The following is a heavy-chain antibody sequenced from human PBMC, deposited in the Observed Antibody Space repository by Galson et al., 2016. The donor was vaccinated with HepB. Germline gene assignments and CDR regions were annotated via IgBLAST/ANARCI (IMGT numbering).Heavy chain of an antibody. Sequence: SLRLSCAASGFTLSSFSMNWVRQAPGKGLEWVSSIHSSGNYIYYADSVKGRFTISRDNAKNSLYLQMNSLRAEDTAVYYCARKETRGGDFDYWGQGTLVTVSS. CDR1: GFTLSSFS. V-gene: IGHV3-21*01. CDR2: IHSSGNYI. J-gene: IGHJ4*02. CDR3: ARKETRGGDFDY. D-gene: IGHD3-16*01.